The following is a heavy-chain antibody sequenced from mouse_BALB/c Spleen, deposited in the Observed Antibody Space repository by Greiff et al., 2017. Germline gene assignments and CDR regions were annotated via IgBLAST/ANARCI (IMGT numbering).Heavy chain of an antibody. J-gene: IGHJ4*01. CDR2: INPYNDGT. V-gene: IGHV1-14*01. CDR1: GYTFTSYV. CDR3: ARDYYGSSLYAMDY. Sequence: VHVKQSGPELVKPGASVKMSCKASGYTFTSYVMHWVKQKPGQGLEWIGYINPYNDGTKYNEKFKGKATLTSDKSSSTAYMELSSLTSEDSAVYYCARDYYGSSLYAMDYWGQGTSVTVSS. D-gene: IGHD1-1*01.